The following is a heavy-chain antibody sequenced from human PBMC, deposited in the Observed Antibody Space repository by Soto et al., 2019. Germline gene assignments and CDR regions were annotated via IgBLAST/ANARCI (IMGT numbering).Heavy chain of an antibody. CDR2: INHSGST. J-gene: IGHJ5*02. V-gene: IGHV4-34*01. CDR1: GVSLSGYY. CDR3: ASGTLDYDSLTVYRTTCFDP. D-gene: IGHD3-9*01. Sequence: PSETLSLTCAFYGVSLSGYYWSWIRQPPGKGLEWIGEINHSGSTNYNPSLKSRVTISADTSKNQFSLKLSSVTAADTAVYYCASGTLDYDSLTVYRTTCFDPRRQGPLV.